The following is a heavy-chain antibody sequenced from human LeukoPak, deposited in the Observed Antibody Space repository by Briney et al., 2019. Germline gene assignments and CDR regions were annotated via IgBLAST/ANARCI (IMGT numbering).Heavy chain of an antibody. CDR1: GFTFSSYS. J-gene: IGHJ4*02. CDR3: ARDLDSSGIKVDY. Sequence: GGSLRLSCAASGFTFSSYSMNRVRQAPGKGLEWVSSISSSSSYIYYADSVKGRFTISRDNAKNSLYLQMNSLRAEDTAVYYCARDLDSSGIKVDYWGQGTLVTVSS. CDR2: ISSSSSYI. D-gene: IGHD3-22*01. V-gene: IGHV3-21*01.